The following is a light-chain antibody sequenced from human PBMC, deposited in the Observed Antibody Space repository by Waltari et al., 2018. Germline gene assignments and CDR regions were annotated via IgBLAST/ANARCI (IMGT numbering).Light chain of an antibody. Sequence: DIQMTQSPSSLSASVGDRVTITCRASQTISNYLNWYQQKPGKAPKLLIHTTSPLQSGVPSRFSGSGSGTDFTLTISSLQPEDFATYYCQQSYSSPRTFGQGTKVEIK. J-gene: IGKJ1*01. CDR1: QTISNY. CDR2: TTS. CDR3: QQSYSSPRT. V-gene: IGKV1-39*01.